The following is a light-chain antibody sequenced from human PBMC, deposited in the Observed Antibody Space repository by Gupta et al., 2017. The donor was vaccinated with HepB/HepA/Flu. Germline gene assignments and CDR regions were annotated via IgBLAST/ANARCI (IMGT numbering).Light chain of an antibody. J-gene: IGKJ1*01. CDR2: AAS. Sequence: EIVLTQSPGTLSLSLGERATLSCRTSQGVSNNFLAWYRQRPGQAPRLLIYAASSRANGIPDRFSGSGSRRDFTLTISGLEPEDSGVYYCQQYGTSPKTFGPGTKVEIK. CDR3: QQYGTSPKT. V-gene: IGKV3-20*01. CDR1: QGVSNNF.